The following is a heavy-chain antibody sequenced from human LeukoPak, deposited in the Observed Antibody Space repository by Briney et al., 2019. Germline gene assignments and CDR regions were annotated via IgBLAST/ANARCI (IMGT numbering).Heavy chain of an antibody. CDR3: TRDGGEGGNSAFDI. D-gene: IGHD3-16*01. V-gene: IGHV3-72*01. CDR2: IRRGSNSYTT. CDR1: GFTFSDYI. Sequence: AGGSLRLSCAASGFTFSDYILDWVRQAPGKGLQWVGRIRRGSNSYTTEYAASVKGRFIISRDDSKNSLYLHMNSLKTEDTAVYHCTRDGGEGGNSAFDIWGQRTMVTVSS. J-gene: IGHJ3*02.